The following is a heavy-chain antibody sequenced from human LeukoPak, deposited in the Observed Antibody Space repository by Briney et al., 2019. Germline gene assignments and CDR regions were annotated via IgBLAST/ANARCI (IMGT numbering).Heavy chain of an antibody. Sequence: SETLSLTCTVSGGSISSYYWSWIRQPPGKGLEWIGYIYYSGSTNYNPSLKSRVTISVDTSENQFSLKLSSVTAADTAVYYCARGARGITGTPGGIDYWGQGTLVTVSS. J-gene: IGHJ4*02. D-gene: IGHD1-20*01. CDR3: ARGARGITGTPGGIDY. V-gene: IGHV4-59*01. CDR2: IYYSGST. CDR1: GGSISSYY.